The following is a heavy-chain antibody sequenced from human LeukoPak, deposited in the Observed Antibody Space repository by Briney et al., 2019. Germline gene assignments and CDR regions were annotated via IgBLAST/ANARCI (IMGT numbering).Heavy chain of an antibody. CDR2: IYYSGST. J-gene: IGHJ4*02. D-gene: IGHD5-12*01. V-gene: IGHV4-59*01. Sequence: SETLSLTCTVSGGSINSYFWSWMRQSPGKGLEWIGYIYYSGSTNYNPSLKSRLTISLDTSRTRFSLKLSSVTAADTAHYYCARGGLSGFPTSFDTWGQGNLVTVSS. CDR1: GGSINSYF. CDR3: ARGGLSGFPTSFDT.